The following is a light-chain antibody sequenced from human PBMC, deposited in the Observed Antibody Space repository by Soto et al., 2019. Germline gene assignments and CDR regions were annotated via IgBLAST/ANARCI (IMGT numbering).Light chain of an antibody. Sequence: EIVLTQSPATLSLSPGERATLSCRASQSFSSYLAWYQQQPGQAPRLLIYDASKSATGIPARFSGRGSGTDFTLTISIREPEDFAVYYCQQRSNWPPVITFGQGTRLEIK. V-gene: IGKV3-11*01. CDR2: DAS. J-gene: IGKJ5*01. CDR3: QQRSNWPPVIT. CDR1: QSFSSY.